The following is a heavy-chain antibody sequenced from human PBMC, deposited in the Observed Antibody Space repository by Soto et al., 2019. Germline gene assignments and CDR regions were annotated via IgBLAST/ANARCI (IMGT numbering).Heavy chain of an antibody. V-gene: IGHV3-23*01. D-gene: IGHD3-22*01. Sequence: EVQLLESGGGLVQPGKTLRLSCAASGFTFTNYAMSWVRQAPGKGLEWVSSITNSGATTYYADSVKGRFTISRDNSKNTLYLQMXXXXXXXXAXXXXXXXXAXYYYYTGAYDYWGQGTLVAVSS. CDR1: GFTFTNYA. CDR3: XXXXAXYYYYTGAYDY. J-gene: IGHJ4*02. CDR2: ITNSGATT.